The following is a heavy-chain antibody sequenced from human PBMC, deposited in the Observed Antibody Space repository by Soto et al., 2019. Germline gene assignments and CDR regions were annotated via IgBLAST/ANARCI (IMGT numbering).Heavy chain of an antibody. CDR3: AKDLILGATPQYYFDY. CDR2: TSAYNGNT. D-gene: IGHD1-26*01. Sequence: QVQLVQSGAEVKKPGASVKVSCKASGYTFTSDGISWVRQAPAQGLEWMGWTSAYNGNTNDAQKLQDRVTMTTGTTNSKAYMELRSKKSDDTAVYSCAKDLILGATPQYYFDYWGQGTLVTVSS. CDR1: GYTFTSDG. V-gene: IGHV1-18*01. J-gene: IGHJ4*02.